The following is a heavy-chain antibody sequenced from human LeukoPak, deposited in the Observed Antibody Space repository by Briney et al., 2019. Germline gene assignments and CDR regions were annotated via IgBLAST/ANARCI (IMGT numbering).Heavy chain of an antibody. CDR1: AFTFSSYA. CDR2: INNVGDSS. V-gene: IGHV3-23*01. J-gene: IGHJ5*02. Sequence: GGSLRLSCAASAFTFSSYAMSWVRQAPGKGLEWVSAINNVGDSSYYADSMKGRFTISRDNSKNTLYLQMNSLRAEDTAVYYCAKGGSYYTSSWFDPWGQGTLVTVSS. CDR3: AKGGSYYTSSWFDP. D-gene: IGHD3-10*01.